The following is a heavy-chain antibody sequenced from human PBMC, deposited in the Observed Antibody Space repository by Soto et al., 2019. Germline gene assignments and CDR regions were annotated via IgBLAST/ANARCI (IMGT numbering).Heavy chain of an antibody. CDR2: IYYSGST. D-gene: IGHD3-3*01. CDR1: GGSISSSSYY. Sequence: SETLSLTCTVSGGSISSSSYYWGWIRQPPGKGLEWIGSIYYSGSTYYNPSLKSRVTISVDTSKNQFSLKLSSVTAADTAVYYCARLQRFLEWLYWFDPWGQGTLVTVSS. V-gene: IGHV4-39*01. J-gene: IGHJ5*02. CDR3: ARLQRFLEWLYWFDP.